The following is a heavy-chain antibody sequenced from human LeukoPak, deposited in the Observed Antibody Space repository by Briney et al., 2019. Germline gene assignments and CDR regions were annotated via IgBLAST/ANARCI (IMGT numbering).Heavy chain of an antibody. J-gene: IGHJ4*02. V-gene: IGHV3-49*04. Sequence: PAGSLTLSCARSTPTLTTHARSWVSQAPGKGLAWVAFIRSKAYGGTTEYAASVRGRFTISRDDSKSIAYLQMNSLKTEDTAIYYFTKSPSPANWNPYYFDYWGQGTLVTVSS. CDR3: TKSPSPANWNPYYFDY. D-gene: IGHD1-1*01. CDR2: IRSKAYGGTT. CDR1: TPTLTTHA.